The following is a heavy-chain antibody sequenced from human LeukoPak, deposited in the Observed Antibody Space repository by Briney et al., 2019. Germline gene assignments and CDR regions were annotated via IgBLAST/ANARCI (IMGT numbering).Heavy chain of an antibody. V-gene: IGHV3-23*01. CDR1: GFTVSYNY. CDR3: AKDQSYGFDY. D-gene: IGHD5-18*01. CDR2: LSGSGAST. Sequence: EGSLRLSCAASGFTVSYNYMSWVRQAPGKGLEWVSALSGSGASTYYADSVKGRFTISRDNSKNTLYLQMNSLRAEDTAVYYCAKDQSYGFDYWGQGTLVTVSS. J-gene: IGHJ4*02.